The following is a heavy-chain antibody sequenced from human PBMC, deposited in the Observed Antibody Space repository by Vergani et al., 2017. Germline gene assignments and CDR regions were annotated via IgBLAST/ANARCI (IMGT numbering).Heavy chain of an antibody. CDR3: AKDRGGLVDTGTIDH. CDR2: ISRKGV. D-gene: IGHD5-18*01. CDR1: GFTFTNYA. J-gene: IGHJ4*02. V-gene: IGHV3-64*01. Sequence: EVQLVESGGGLVQPGGSLRLSCAASGFTFTNYAMHWVRQSPGKGLEYLSGISRKGVHYANSVKGRLIISRDNSNNMLYLQVGSLRTEDTAVYYCAKDRGGLVDTGTIDHWGQGTLVTVSS.